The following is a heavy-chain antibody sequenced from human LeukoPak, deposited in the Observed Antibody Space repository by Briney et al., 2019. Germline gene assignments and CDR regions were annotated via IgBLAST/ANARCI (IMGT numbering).Heavy chain of an antibody. CDR1: GFTVSNNY. D-gene: IGHD1/OR15-1a*01. CDR2: IYSGGTT. V-gene: IGHV3-66*01. Sequence: GGSLRLSCAASGFTVSNNYMTWVRQAPGKGLEWVSVIYSGGTTYYADSVEGRFTISREDAKNSLSLQMDSVRPEDTAVYYCAFNNNFKYWGQGTLVIVSS. J-gene: IGHJ4*02. CDR3: AFNNNFKY.